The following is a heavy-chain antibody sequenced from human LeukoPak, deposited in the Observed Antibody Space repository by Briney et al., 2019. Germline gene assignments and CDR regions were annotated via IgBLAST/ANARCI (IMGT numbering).Heavy chain of an antibody. D-gene: IGHD6-13*01. CDR2: MNPNSGNT. CDR1: GYTFTRYD. V-gene: IGHV1-8*01. Sequence: APLKISCKASGYTFTRYDINWVRQAAGQGLEWKGRMNPNSGNTGYAQKFQGRVTMTRNTSISTAYMELSSLRSEDTAVYYCARGTIAAAGTPFFDYWGQGTLVTVSS. J-gene: IGHJ4*02. CDR3: ARGTIAAAGTPFFDY.